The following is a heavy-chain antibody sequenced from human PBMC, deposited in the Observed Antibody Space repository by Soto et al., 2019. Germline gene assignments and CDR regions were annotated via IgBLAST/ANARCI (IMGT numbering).Heavy chain of an antibody. D-gene: IGHD5-12*01. V-gene: IGHV4-59*08. J-gene: IGHJ4*02. CDR3: ARHGYSGYDYGPHNFDY. CDR1: GGSISSYY. Sequence: SETLSLTCTVSGGSISSYYWSWIRQPPGKGLEWIGYIYYSGSTNYNPSLKSRVTISVDTSKNQFSLKLSSVTAADTAVYYCARHGYSGYDYGPHNFDYWGQGTXVTVSS. CDR2: IYYSGST.